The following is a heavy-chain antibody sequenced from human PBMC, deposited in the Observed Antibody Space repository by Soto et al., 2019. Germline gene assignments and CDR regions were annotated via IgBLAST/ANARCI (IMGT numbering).Heavy chain of an antibody. D-gene: IGHD5-12*01. J-gene: IGHJ4*02. CDR1: GYTFTSYY. CDR2: INPSGGST. CDR3: ARAENIVPDVDY. V-gene: IGHV1-46*03. Sequence: QVQLVQSGAEVKKPGASVKVSCKASGYTFTSYYMHWVRQAPGQGLEWMGIINPSGGSTSYAQKFQGKVTMTRDTSTSTVYMELSSLRSEDTAVYYCARAENIVPDVDYWGQGTLVTVSS.